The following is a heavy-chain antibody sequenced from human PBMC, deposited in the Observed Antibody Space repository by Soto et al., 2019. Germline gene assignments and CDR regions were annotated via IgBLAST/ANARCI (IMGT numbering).Heavy chain of an antibody. J-gene: IGHJ3*02. D-gene: IGHD6-13*01. CDR3: ARYPGIAAAGRAFDI. Sequence: ESLEISSPGSGYIFTSHCIGWMRQKPGNGLEWLGIIYPGDSDTRYRPSFQGQFTISADKSISTAYLQWSSLKASDTAMYYCARYPGIAAAGRAFDIWGQGTMVTVS. CDR2: IYPGDSDT. CDR1: GYIFTSHC. V-gene: IGHV5-51*01.